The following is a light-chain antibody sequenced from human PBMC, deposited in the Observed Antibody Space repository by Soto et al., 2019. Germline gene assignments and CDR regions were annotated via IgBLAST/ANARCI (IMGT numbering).Light chain of an antibody. J-gene: IGKJ1*01. Sequence: DIQMTQSPSTLSASVGDRVTITCRASQSISNWLAWYQQKPGKAPKLLIYKASSLESGVPSRFSGSGSGTEFSLTISSLQPDDFATYYCQQYNRYSRTFGQGTKVDIK. CDR2: KAS. CDR1: QSISNW. CDR3: QQYNRYSRT. V-gene: IGKV1-5*03.